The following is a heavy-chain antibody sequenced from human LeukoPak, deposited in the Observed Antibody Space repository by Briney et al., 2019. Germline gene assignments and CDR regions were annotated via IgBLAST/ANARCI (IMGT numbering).Heavy chain of an antibody. CDR1: GGSISSSSYY. Sequence: PSDTLSLICTVSGGSISSSSYYWGWIRQPPGKGLEWIGEINHSGSTNYNPSLKSRVTISVDTSKNQFSLELSSVTAADTAVYYCARRKAYYYDSSGYLSPGEDYWGQGTLVTVSS. J-gene: IGHJ4*02. CDR2: INHSGST. D-gene: IGHD3-22*01. V-gene: IGHV4-39*07. CDR3: ARRKAYYYDSSGYLSPGEDY.